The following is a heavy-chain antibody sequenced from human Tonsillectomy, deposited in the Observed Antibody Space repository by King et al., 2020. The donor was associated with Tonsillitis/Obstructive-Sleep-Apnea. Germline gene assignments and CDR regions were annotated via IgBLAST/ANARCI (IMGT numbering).Heavy chain of an antibody. J-gene: IGHJ2*01. CDR3: ARLWNAGGLWYFDL. Sequence: VQLVESGTEVKKPGESLKISCKASGYSFTSYWIGWVRQMPGKGLEWMGIIYPGDSDTRYSPSFQGQVTISAGKSISTAYLQWRSLKASDTAMYYCARLWNAGGLWYFDLWGRGTLVTVSS. D-gene: IGHD1-1*01. CDR1: GYSFTSYW. CDR2: IYPGDSDT. V-gene: IGHV5-51*01.